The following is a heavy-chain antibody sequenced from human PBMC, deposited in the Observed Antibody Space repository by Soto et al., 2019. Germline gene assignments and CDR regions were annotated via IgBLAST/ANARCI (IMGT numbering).Heavy chain of an antibody. V-gene: IGHV4-34*01. D-gene: IGHD2-2*01. Sequence: PSETLSLTCAVYGGSFSGYYWSWIRQPPGKGLEWIGEINHSGSTNYNPSLKSRVTVSVDTSKNQFSLKLSSVTAADTAVYYCARTHIVVVPAAMVSWFDPWGQGTLVTVSS. CDR3: ARTHIVVVPAAMVSWFDP. CDR2: INHSGST. J-gene: IGHJ5*02. CDR1: GGSFSGYY.